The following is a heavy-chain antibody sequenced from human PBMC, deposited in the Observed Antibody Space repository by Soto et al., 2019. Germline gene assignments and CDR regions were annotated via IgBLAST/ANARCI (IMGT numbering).Heavy chain of an antibody. D-gene: IGHD6-6*01. CDR2: INTGNGNT. V-gene: IGHV1-3*04. CDR1: GYTFSSYA. Sequence: GASVKVSCKASGYTFSSYAMHWVRQAPGQRLEWMGWINTGNGNTKYSQKFQGRVTITRDTSASTAYMELSSLRSEDTAVYYCARDRGRVAAPYGMDVWRQGTTVTVSS. J-gene: IGHJ6*02. CDR3: ARDRGRVAAPYGMDV.